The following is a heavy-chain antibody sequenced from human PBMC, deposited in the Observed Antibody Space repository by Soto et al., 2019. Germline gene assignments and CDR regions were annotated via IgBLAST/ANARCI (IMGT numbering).Heavy chain of an antibody. J-gene: IGHJ3*02. Sequence: SETLSLTCTVSGGSISSGGYYWSWIRQHPGKGLEWIGYIYYSGSTYYNPSLKSRVTISVDTSKNQFSLKLSSVTAADTAVYYCARGRLQPVVAAPFDAFEIWGQGTMVTVSS. CDR1: GGSISSGGYY. D-gene: IGHD2-15*01. CDR2: IYYSGST. V-gene: IGHV4-31*03. CDR3: ARGRLQPVVAAPFDAFEI.